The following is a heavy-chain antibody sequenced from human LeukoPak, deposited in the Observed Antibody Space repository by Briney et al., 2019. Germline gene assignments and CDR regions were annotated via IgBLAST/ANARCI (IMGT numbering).Heavy chain of an antibody. CDR1: GYTFTTYE. J-gene: IGHJ6*03. Sequence: ASVKVSCKGSGYTFTTYEIHWVRQATGQGLEWMGWMNPNSGNTGYTQKFLGRVTMTTNISLSTAYMELSSLRSDDMAVYYCARDGSGTTVTTDYYYYYMDVWGKGTTVTVSS. D-gene: IGHD4-17*01. CDR2: MNPNSGNT. V-gene: IGHV1-8*01. CDR3: ARDGSGTTVTTDYYYYYMDV.